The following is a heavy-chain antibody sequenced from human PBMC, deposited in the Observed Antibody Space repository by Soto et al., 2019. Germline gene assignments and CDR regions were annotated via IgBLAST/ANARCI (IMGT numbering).Heavy chain of an antibody. D-gene: IGHD6-19*01. V-gene: IGHV4-39*01. CDR1: GGSISSSSYY. Sequence: SETLSLTCTVSGGSISSSSYYWGWIRQPPGKGLEWIGSIYYSGSTYYNPSLKSRVTISVDTSKNQFSLKLSSVTAADTAVYYCARLPYSSGWFFFDYWGQGTLVTVSS. CDR2: IYYSGST. CDR3: ARLPYSSGWFFFDY. J-gene: IGHJ4*02.